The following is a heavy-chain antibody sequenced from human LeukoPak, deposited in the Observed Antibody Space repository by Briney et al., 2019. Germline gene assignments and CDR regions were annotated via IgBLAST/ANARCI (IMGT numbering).Heavy chain of an antibody. J-gene: IGHJ4*02. CDR3: ARDLHTSGSIALDS. V-gene: IGHV3-48*03. CDR2: ISGSGETR. Sequence: PGGSLRLSCAASGFTFSYYEMNWVRQAPGKGLEWISYISGSGETRSYADSVRGRFTISRDNANYSLNLQMNSLRAEDTAVYYCARDLHTSGSIALDSWGQGSLVIVSS. D-gene: IGHD3-22*01. CDR1: GFTFSYYE.